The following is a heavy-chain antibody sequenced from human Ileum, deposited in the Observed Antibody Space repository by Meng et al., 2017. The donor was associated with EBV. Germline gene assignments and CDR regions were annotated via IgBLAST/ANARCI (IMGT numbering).Heavy chain of an antibody. CDR2: ISGSSTYL. V-gene: IGHV3-21*01. D-gene: IGHD2-21*01. CDR1: GFPFSAYT. J-gene: IGHJ4*02. CDR3: TRGINNDF. Sequence: EGHLVESGGGLVKPGGSLRLSCTASGFPFSAYTMNWVRQAPGKGLEWVSSISGSSTYLYYAESLKGRFTISRDNAKNSLYLQMTSLRAEDTAVYYCTRGINNDFWGQGTLVTVSS.